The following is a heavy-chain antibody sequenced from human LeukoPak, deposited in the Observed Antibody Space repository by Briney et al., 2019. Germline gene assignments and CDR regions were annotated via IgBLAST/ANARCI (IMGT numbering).Heavy chain of an antibody. CDR2: ISAYNGNT. V-gene: IGHV1-18*01. J-gene: IGHJ4*02. D-gene: IGHD6-13*01. Sequence: ASVKVSCKASGYTFTSYGISWVRQAPGQGLEWMGWISAYNGNTNYAQKLQGRVTMTTDTSTSTAYMKLRSLRSDDTAVYYCARDSSSWPESYYFDYWGQGTLVTVSS. CDR3: ARDSSSWPESYYFDY. CDR1: GYTFTSYG.